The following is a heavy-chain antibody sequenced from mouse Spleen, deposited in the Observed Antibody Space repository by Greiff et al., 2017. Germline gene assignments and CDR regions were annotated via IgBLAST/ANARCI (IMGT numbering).Heavy chain of an antibody. CDR3: ARVGGLIYYDYANFDY. CDR2: ISSGGST. V-gene: IGHV5-6-5*01. J-gene: IGHJ2*01. Sequence: EVKLMESGGGLVKPGGSLKLSCAASGFTFSSYAMSWVRQTPEKRLEWVASISSGGSTYYPDSVKGRFTISRDNARNILYLQMSSLRSEDTAMYYCARVGGLIYYDYANFDYWGQGTTLTVSS. CDR1: GFTFSSYA. D-gene: IGHD2-4*01.